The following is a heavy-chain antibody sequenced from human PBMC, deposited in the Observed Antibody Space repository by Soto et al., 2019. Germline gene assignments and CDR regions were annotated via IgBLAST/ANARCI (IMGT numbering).Heavy chain of an antibody. D-gene: IGHD6-13*01. Sequence: GGSRRLSWAASGFTSSSYSRNWVRQAPGKGLEWVSSISSSSSYIYYADSVKGRFTISRDNAKNSLYLQMNSLRAEDTAVYYCSDTSIGGSWYIFDSRAQGTLVTVSS. CDR2: ISSSSSYI. V-gene: IGHV3-21*01. J-gene: IGHJ4*02. CDR1: GFTSSSYS. CDR3: SDTSIGGSWYIFDS.